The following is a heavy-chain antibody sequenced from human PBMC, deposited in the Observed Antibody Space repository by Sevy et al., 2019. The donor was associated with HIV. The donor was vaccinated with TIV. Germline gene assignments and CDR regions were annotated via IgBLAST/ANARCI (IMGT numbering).Heavy chain of an antibody. V-gene: IGHV3-30*01. CDR2: ISYDGRDI. CDR3: ARRDSNHQFLIDH. Sequence: GGSLRLSCAASGFTLHGYAMHWVRQPPGKGLEWLAYISYDGRDISNADSVKGRFTISRDNSKNTLFLQMNSLRPDDTAVYYCARRDSNHQFLIDHWGLGLLVTVSS. D-gene: IGHD2-21*01. J-gene: IGHJ4*02. CDR1: GFTLHGYA.